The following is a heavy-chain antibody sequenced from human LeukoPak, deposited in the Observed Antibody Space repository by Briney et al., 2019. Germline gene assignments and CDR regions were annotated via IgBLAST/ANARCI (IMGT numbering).Heavy chain of an antibody. CDR2: IYYSGTT. CDR1: GDSISSHY. CDR3: ARGRLPDPFLLIDY. J-gene: IGHJ4*02. Sequence: PSETLSLTCTVSGDSISSHYWSWIRQPPGKGLEWIGYIYYSGTTNYNPSLQSRVTISADTSRNQFSLKLNSMTPADTAVYYCARGRLPDPFLLIDYWGQGTLVTVSS. D-gene: IGHD2-21*01. V-gene: IGHV4-59*11.